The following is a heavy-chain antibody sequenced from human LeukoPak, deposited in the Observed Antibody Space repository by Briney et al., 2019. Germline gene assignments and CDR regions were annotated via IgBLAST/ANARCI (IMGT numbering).Heavy chain of an antibody. Sequence: SETLSLTCAVYGGSFSGYYWSWIRQPPGKGLEWIGEINHSGSTNYNPSLKSRVTISVDTSKNQLSLKLSSVTAADTAVYYCARRRRIVGATLGAFDIWGQGTMVTVSS. CDR1: GGSFSGYY. CDR3: ARRRRIVGATLGAFDI. D-gene: IGHD1-26*01. J-gene: IGHJ3*02. V-gene: IGHV4-34*01. CDR2: INHSGST.